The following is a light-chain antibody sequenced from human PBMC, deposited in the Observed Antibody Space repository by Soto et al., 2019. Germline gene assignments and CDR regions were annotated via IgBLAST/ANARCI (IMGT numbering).Light chain of an antibody. V-gene: IGLV4-69*01. J-gene: IGLJ3*02. Sequence: QSVLTQSPSASASLGASVKLTCILSSGHSSYGIAWHQQQPEKGPRYLMNLNSDGSHSKGDGIPDRFSGSSSGAERYLTISSLQSEDEADYYCQTWDSGTRVFGGGTKLTVL. CDR3: QTWDSGTRV. CDR2: LNSDGSH. CDR1: SGHSSYG.